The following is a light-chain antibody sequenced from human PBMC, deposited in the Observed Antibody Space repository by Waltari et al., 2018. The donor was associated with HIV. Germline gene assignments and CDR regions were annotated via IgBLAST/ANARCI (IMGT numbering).Light chain of an antibody. CDR2: YDS. CDR3: QVWDSSSDAYV. Sequence: YVLAQPPSVSVAPGKTARITCGGNNIGSKSVHWYQQKPGQAPVVVIYYDSDRPSGIPERFSGSNSGNTATLTISRVEAGDEADYYCQVWDSSSDAYVFGTGTKVTVL. V-gene: IGLV3-21*04. J-gene: IGLJ1*01. CDR1: NIGSKS.